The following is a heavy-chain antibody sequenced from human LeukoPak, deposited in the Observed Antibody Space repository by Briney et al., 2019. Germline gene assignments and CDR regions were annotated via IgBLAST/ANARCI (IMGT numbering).Heavy chain of an antibody. CDR2: ISDSGGST. CDR1: GFPFSSYA. Sequence: GGSLRLSCSASGFPFSSYAMHWVRQAPGKGLEYVSAISDSGGSTYYADSVKGRFTLSRDNSKNTLYLQMSSLRAEDTAVYFCVRGYSFGPYGMDVWGQGTTVTVSS. D-gene: IGHD2-15*01. V-gene: IGHV3-64D*09. J-gene: IGHJ6*02. CDR3: VRGYSFGPYGMDV.